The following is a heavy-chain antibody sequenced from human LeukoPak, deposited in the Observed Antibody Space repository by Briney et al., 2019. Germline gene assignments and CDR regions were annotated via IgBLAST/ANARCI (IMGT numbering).Heavy chain of an antibody. J-gene: IGHJ6*02. CDR2: IKQDGSEK. CDR1: GFTFSSYW. CDR3: ARDQWVHYYYYGMDV. D-gene: IGHD1-26*01. Sequence: GGSLRLSCAASGFTFSSYWMSWVRQAPGKGLEWVANIKQDGSEKYYVDSVKGRFTISRDNAKNSLYLQMNSLRAEDTAVYYCARDQWVHYYYYGMDVWGRGTTVTVSS. V-gene: IGHV3-7*03.